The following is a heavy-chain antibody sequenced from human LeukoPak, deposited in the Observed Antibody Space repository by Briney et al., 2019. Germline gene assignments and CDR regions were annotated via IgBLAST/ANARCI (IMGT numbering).Heavy chain of an antibody. J-gene: IGHJ4*02. CDR1: GLTFSSYA. D-gene: IGHD4-17*01. Sequence: GSLRPSWAASGLTFSSYAMSWVRQAPGKGLGGVSAISGSGGSTYYADSVKGRFTISRDNPKNKLYLQMNSLRDEDTAVYYCAKAVVGTTVNRLVDYWGQGGLVTVSS. V-gene: IGHV3-23*01. CDR2: ISGSGGST. CDR3: AKAVVGTTVNRLVDY.